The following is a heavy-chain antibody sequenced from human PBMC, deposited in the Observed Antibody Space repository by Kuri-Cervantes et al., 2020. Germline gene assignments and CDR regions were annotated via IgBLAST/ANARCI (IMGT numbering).Heavy chain of an antibody. Sequence: SETLSLTCAVYGGSFSGYYWSWIRQPPGKGLEWIGEINHSGSTNYNPSLKSRVTISVDTSKNQFSLKLSSVTAADTAVYYCAKDGSGSYYEPHYFDYWGQGTLVTVSS. J-gene: IGHJ4*02. CDR1: GGSFSGYY. CDR2: INHSGST. V-gene: IGHV4-34*01. D-gene: IGHD1-26*01. CDR3: AKDGSGSYYEPHYFDY.